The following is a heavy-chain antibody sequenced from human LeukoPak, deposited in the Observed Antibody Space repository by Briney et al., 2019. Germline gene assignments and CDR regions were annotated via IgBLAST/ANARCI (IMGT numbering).Heavy chain of an antibody. J-gene: IGHJ3*02. D-gene: IGHD5-18*01. CDR2: ISSDGSNK. Sequence: GRSLRLSCAVSGLTFSRYDMHCAPRSTGRGLEWVTVISSDGSNKYYADSVKGRFTISRDNSKNTLYLQMNSLRAEDTAVYYCAKRGRKGYSYGSDAFDIWGQGTMVTVSS. CDR3: AKRGRKGYSYGSDAFDI. V-gene: IGHV3-30*18. CDR1: GLTFSRYD.